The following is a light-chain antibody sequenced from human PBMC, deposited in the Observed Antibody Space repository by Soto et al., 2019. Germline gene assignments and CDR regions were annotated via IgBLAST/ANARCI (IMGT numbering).Light chain of an antibody. V-gene: IGLV2-14*01. CDR3: SSYTASSNYV. J-gene: IGLJ1*01. CDR2: EVS. Sequence: QSALTQPASVSGSPGQSITISCTETSSDVGSYNFVSWYQQLPGKAPKLMIYEVSNRPSGVSNRFSGSKSGNTASLTISGLQAEDEADYYCSSYTASSNYVFGSGTKVTVL. CDR1: SSDVGSYNF.